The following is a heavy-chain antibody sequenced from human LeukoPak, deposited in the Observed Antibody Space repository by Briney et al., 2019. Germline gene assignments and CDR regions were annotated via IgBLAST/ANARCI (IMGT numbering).Heavy chain of an antibody. CDR1: GYSFTSYW. Sequence: GESLKISCKGSGYSFTSYWIGWVRQMPGKGLDWMGIIYPGDSDTRYSPSFQGQVTISADKSISTAYLQWGSLKASDTAMYYCARQAAAGYGDPAGAFDIWGQGTMVTVSS. CDR3: ARQAAAGYGDPAGAFDI. CDR2: IYPGDSDT. D-gene: IGHD4-17*01. V-gene: IGHV5-51*01. J-gene: IGHJ3*02.